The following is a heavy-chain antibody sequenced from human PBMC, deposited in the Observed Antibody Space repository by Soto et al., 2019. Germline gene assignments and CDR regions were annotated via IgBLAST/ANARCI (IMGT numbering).Heavy chain of an antibody. CDR3: ARVVYYDSSGYYYP. V-gene: IGHV1-18*01. CDR2: ISGYNGNT. D-gene: IGHD3-22*01. J-gene: IGHJ5*02. Sequence: ASVKVSCKASNYTFNMYGISWVRQAPGQGLEWMGWISGYNGNTEYEQKFQGRVTMTTDTSTSTAYMELRSLRADDTAVYYCARVVYYDSSGYYYPWGQGSLVTVSS. CDR1: NYTFNMYG.